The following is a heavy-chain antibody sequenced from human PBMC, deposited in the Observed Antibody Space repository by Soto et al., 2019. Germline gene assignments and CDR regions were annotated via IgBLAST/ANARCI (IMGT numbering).Heavy chain of an antibody. V-gene: IGHV4-38-2*01. Sequence: PPEKLRVTYAVSGGSMSGIYHWAWSRQSPGRGLEWMASIYHTGTTYYTPSLESRVTISVDTSKNQFSLRLSSVTAADSAVYFFPRPHNSSYYPYF. CDR3: PRPHNSSYYPYF. J-gene: IGHJ4*01. CDR2: IYHTGTT. D-gene: IGHD1-26*01. CDR1: GGSMSGIYH.